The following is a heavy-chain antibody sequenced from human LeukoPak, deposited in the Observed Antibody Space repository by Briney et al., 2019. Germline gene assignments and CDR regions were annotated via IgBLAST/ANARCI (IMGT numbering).Heavy chain of an antibody. CDR3: ATRGRYYFDY. CDR1: GFTVSSNY. J-gene: IGHJ4*02. V-gene: IGHV4-59*08. D-gene: IGHD3-10*01. Sequence: GSLRLSCAASGFTVSSNYMSWVRQAPGKGLEWIGYIYYSGSTNYNPSLKSRVTISVDTSKNQFSLKLSSVTAADTAVYYCATRGRYYFDYWGQGTLVTVSS. CDR2: IYYSGST.